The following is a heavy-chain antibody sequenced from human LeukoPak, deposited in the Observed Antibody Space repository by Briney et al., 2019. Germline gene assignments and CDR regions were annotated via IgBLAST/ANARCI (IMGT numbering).Heavy chain of an antibody. CDR1: GYTFTSCG. J-gene: IGHJ4*02. V-gene: IGHV1-18*01. Sequence: GASVKVSCKASGYTFTSCGISWVRQAPGQGREWMGWISAYNGNTNYAQKLQGRVTMTTDTSTSTAYMELRSLRSDDTAVYYCARIGGRGDIVVVPAANVWGQGTLVTVSS. CDR2: ISAYNGNT. D-gene: IGHD2-2*01. CDR3: ARIGGRGDIVVVPAANV.